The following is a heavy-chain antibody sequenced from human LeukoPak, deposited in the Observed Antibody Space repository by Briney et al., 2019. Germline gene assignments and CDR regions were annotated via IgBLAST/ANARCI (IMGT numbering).Heavy chain of an antibody. CDR2: IYYSGST. CDR1: GGSISSYY. D-gene: IGHD4-23*01. J-gene: IGHJ6*03. V-gene: IGHV4-59*12. CDR3: ARELASGNSPYYYYYMDV. Sequence: SETLSLTCTVSGGSISSYYWSWIRQPPGKGLEWIGYIYYSGSTNYNPSLKSRVTISVDTSKNQFSLKLSSVTAADTAVYYCARELASGNSPYYYYYMDVWGKGTTVTVSS.